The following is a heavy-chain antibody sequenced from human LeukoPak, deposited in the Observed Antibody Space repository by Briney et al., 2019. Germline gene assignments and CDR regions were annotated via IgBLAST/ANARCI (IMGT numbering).Heavy chain of an antibody. Sequence: SETLALTCTVSGGSISSYYWSWIRQPPGKGLEWIGYIYYSGSTNYNPSLKSRVTISVDTSKNQFSLKLSSVTAADTAVYYCAREGSGWAIDYWGQGTLVTVSS. J-gene: IGHJ4*02. D-gene: IGHD6-19*01. V-gene: IGHV4-59*01. CDR1: GGSISSYY. CDR3: AREGSGWAIDY. CDR2: IYYSGST.